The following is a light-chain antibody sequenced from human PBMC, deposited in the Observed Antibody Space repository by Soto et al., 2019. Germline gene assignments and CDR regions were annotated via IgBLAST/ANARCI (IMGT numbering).Light chain of an antibody. Sequence: DIQMTQSPSSLSASVGDRVTITCRASQGISTYVNWYQQKPGKAPKLLIYAASSLQSGVPSRFSGSGSGTDFTLTISSLQPEDFATYYCQQSYSTPITFGQGTRLEI. J-gene: IGKJ5*01. CDR2: AAS. CDR1: QGISTY. CDR3: QQSYSTPIT. V-gene: IGKV1-39*01.